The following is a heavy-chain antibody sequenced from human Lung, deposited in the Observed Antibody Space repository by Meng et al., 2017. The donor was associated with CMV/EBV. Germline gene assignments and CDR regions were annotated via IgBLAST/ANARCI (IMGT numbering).Heavy chain of an antibody. Sequence: TTLKEAGPERLKPPQTPLWPCSFSGCSLCTSGVGVGWSRQPPGKALECLAIIYGDDEKRYSPSLESRLTVTKDTSKNPVVLTMTNMGPVDTATYYCARAAARPSDWFDPWGQGTLVTVSS. CDR1: GCSLCTSGVG. CDR2: IYGDDEK. CDR3: ARAAARPSDWFDP. D-gene: IGHD6-6*01. V-gene: IGHV2-5*02. J-gene: IGHJ5*02.